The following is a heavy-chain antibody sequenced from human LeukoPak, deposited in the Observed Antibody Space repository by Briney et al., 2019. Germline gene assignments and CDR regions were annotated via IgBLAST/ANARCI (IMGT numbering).Heavy chain of an antibody. D-gene: IGHD4-17*01. V-gene: IGHV1-18*01. J-gene: IGHJ4*02. CDR2: ISGYNGNT. CDR1: GYTFSNHG. Sequence: GASVKVSCKTSGYTFSNHGISWVRQATGQGLEWMGWISGYNGNTNYVQKFRGRITMTTDTSTSTAYLQLRSLSSDDTALYYCARDLSLGRHDDGEPFDSWGQGTLVTVS. CDR3: ARDLSLGRHDDGEPFDS.